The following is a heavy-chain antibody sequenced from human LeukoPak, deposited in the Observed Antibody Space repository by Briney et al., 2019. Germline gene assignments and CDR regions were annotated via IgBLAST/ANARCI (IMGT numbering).Heavy chain of an antibody. CDR3: ASLTTVTTWDWFDP. CDR2: IYYSGST. Sequence: SETLSLTCTVSGGSISSSSYYWGWIRQPPGKGLEWIGSIYYSGSTYYNPSLKSRVTISVDTSKNQFSLKLSSVTAADTAVYYCASLTTVTTWDWFDPWGQGTLVTVSS. CDR1: GGSISSSSYY. J-gene: IGHJ5*02. D-gene: IGHD4-17*01. V-gene: IGHV4-39*07.